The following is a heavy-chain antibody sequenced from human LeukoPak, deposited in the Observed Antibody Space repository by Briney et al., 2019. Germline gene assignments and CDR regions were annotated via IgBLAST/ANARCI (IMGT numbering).Heavy chain of an antibody. CDR1: GFTFSSYS. J-gene: IGHJ4*02. CDR3: ARGDILMGCYYFDY. CDR2: ISSSSSYI. Sequence: PGGSLRLSCAASGFTFSSYSMNWVRQAPGKGLEWVSSISSSSSYIYYADSVKGRFTISRDNAKNSLYLQMNSLRAEDTAVYYCARGDILMGCYYFDYWGQGPRVTVSS. D-gene: IGHD3-9*01. V-gene: IGHV3-21*03.